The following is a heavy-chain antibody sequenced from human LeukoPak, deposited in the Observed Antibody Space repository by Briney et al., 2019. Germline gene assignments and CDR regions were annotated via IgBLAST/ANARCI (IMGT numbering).Heavy chain of an antibody. CDR2: ISWNSGSI. Sequence: GGSLRLSCAASGFTFDDYAMHWVRQAPGKGLEWVSGISWNSGSIGYADSVKGRFTISRDNAKNSLYLQMNSLRAEDMALYYCASGGQSGEALDYWGQGTLVTVSS. CDR1: GFTFDDYA. J-gene: IGHJ4*02. D-gene: IGHD2-15*01. V-gene: IGHV3-9*03. CDR3: ASGGQSGEALDY.